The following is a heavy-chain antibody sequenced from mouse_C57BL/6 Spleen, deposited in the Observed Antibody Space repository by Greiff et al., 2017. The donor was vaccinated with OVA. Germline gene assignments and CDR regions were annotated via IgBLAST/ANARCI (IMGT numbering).Heavy chain of an antibody. CDR2: INPNNGGT. CDR1: GYTFTDYN. Sequence: VQLQQSGPELVKPGASVKIPCKASGYTFTDYNMDWVKQSHGKSLEWIGDINPNNGGTIYNQKFKGKATLTVDKSSSTAYMELRSLTSEDTAVYYCARRDRLSYAMDYWGQGTSVTVSS. J-gene: IGHJ4*01. V-gene: IGHV1-18*01. D-gene: IGHD3-3*01. CDR3: ARRDRLSYAMDY.